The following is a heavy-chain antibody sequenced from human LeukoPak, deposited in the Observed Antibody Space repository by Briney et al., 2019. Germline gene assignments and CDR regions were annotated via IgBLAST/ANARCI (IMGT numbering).Heavy chain of an antibody. CDR2: IFNTGST. CDR1: GDSIGRGSYY. J-gene: IGHJ4*02. V-gene: IGHV4-61*02. D-gene: IGHD3-3*01. Sequence: SQTLSLTCAVSGDSIGRGSYYWGWIRQPAGKAPEWIGRIFNTGSTSYNPSLKSRVTISVDTSKNQFSLKLSSVTAADTAVYYCARPGLGYYDFWSHQVPDDYWGQGTLVTVSS. CDR3: ARPGLGYYDFWSHQVPDDY.